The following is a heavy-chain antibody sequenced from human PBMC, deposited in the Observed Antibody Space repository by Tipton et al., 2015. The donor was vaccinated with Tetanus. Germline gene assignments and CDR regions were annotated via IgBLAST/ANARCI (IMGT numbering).Heavy chain of an antibody. CDR3: ARAHCTDGVCNFDF. D-gene: IGHD2-8*02. CDR2: IYPGDSDT. J-gene: IGHJ4*02. CDR1: GYIFNNYW. V-gene: IGHV5-51*01. Sequence: QLVQSGGEVKKPGESLKTSCKGSGYIFNNYWIGWVRQKPGKGLEWMGFIYPGDSDTRYSRSFQGQVTISVDKSINTAYLQWSSLKASDTAMFYCARAHCTDGVCNFDFWGQGALVTVAS.